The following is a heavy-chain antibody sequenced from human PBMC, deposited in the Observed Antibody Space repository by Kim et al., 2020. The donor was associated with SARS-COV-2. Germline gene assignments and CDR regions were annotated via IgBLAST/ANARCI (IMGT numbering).Heavy chain of an antibody. CDR2: ISYDGSNK. CDR3: AREEDTAMTYYYYYYGMDV. D-gene: IGHD5-18*01. Sequence: GGSLRLSCAASGFTFSSYAMHWVRQAPGKGLEWVAVISYDGSNKYYADSVKGRFTISRDNSKNTLYLQMNSLRAEDTAVYYCAREEDTAMTYYYYYYGMDVWGQGTTVTVSS. CDR1: GFTFSSYA. J-gene: IGHJ6*02. V-gene: IGHV3-30-3*01.